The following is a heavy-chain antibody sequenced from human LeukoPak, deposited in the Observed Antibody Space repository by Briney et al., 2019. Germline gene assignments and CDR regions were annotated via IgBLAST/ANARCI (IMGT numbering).Heavy chain of an antibody. CDR1: GFTFSSYA. J-gene: IGHJ4*02. V-gene: IGHV3-64*01. Sequence: GGSLRLSCAASGFTFSSYAMHWVHQAPGKGLEYVSAISSNGGSTYYANSVKGRFTISRDNSKNTPYLQMGSLRAEDMAVYYCARGLTMVRGVIQPFDYWGQGTLVTVSS. D-gene: IGHD3-10*01. CDR3: ARGLTMVRGVIQPFDY. CDR2: ISSNGGST.